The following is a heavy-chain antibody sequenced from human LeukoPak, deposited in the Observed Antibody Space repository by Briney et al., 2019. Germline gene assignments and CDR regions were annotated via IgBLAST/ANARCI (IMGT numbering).Heavy chain of an antibody. CDR3: ARVSPITMVLGDYARYGMDV. CDR1: GGSISSSNW. V-gene: IGHV4-4*02. D-gene: IGHD3-10*01. J-gene: IGHJ6*04. Sequence: SETLSLTCAVSGGSISSSNWWSWVRQPPGKGLEWIGEIYHSGSTNYNPSLKSRVTISVDKSKNQFSLKLSSMTAADTAVYYCARVSPITMVLGDYARYGMDVWGKGTTVTVSS. CDR2: IYHSGST.